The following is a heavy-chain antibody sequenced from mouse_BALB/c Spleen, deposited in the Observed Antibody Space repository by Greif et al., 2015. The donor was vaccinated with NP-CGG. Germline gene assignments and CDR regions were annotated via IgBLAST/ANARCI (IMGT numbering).Heavy chain of an antibody. V-gene: IGHV1-7*01. CDR3: ASYYGSSYFDY. Sequence: VQLQQSGAELAKPGASVKMSCKASSYTFTSYWMHWVKQRPGQGLEWIGYINPSTGYTEYNQRFKDKATLTADKSSSTAYMQLSSLTSVDAEVSYCASYYGSSYFDYWGQGTSLTVSS. D-gene: IGHD1-1*01. CDR1: SYTFTSYW. CDR2: INPSTGYT. J-gene: IGHJ2*02.